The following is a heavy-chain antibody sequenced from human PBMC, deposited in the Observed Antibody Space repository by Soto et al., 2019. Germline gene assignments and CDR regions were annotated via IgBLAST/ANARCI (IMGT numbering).Heavy chain of an antibody. CDR2: ISYDGSDK. V-gene: IGHV3-30-3*01. D-gene: IGHD5-18*01. CDR1: GFTFSNYA. CDR3: ARDTGPNGYNYYYFGMDV. J-gene: IGHJ6*02. Sequence: PXGSLRLSCAASGFTFSNYAMHWVRQAPGKGLEWVAVISYDGSDKYNANSVKGRFTISRDNSKNTLYLQMNSLRAEDTAVYYCARDTGPNGYNYYYFGMDVWGQGTTVTSP.